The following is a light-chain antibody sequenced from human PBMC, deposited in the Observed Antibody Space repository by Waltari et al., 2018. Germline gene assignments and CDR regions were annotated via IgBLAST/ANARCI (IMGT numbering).Light chain of an antibody. Sequence: DIQMTQSPSTLSASVGDRVTITCRASQNINSWLAWYQQKPGKAPKLLIYKASILESGVPSRFSGSGSGTEFTLTISSLQPDDLATYYCQQYESDSPFTFGPGTKVDIK. CDR1: QNINSW. J-gene: IGKJ3*01. CDR3: QQYESDSPFT. CDR2: KAS. V-gene: IGKV1-5*03.